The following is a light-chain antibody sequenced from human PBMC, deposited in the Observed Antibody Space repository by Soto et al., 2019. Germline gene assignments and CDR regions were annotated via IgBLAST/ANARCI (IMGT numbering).Light chain of an antibody. V-gene: IGLV2-14*01. Sequence: QSALTQPASVSGSPGQSITISCTGTSSDVGGYNYVSWYQQHPGKAPKLMIYDVSNRPSGVSNRFSGSKSGNTASLTISGRQAEDEADYYCSSYTSSSTLVVFGGGTKQLVL. J-gene: IGLJ2*01. CDR1: SSDVGGYNY. CDR3: SSYTSSSTLVV. CDR2: DVS.